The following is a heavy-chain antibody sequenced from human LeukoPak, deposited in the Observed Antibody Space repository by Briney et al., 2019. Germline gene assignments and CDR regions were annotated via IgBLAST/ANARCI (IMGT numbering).Heavy chain of an antibody. CDR2: IKPDGSEK. V-gene: IGHV3-7*01. CDR3: ARDGGSAMPFDY. CDR1: GFTFSSSW. Sequence: GGSLRLSCAASGFTFSSSWMSWVRQAPGKGLERVANIKPDGSEKYYVDSAKGRFTISRDNAKNSLYLQMNSLRAEDTAVYYCARDGGSAMPFDYWGQGTLVTVSS. D-gene: IGHD2-2*01. J-gene: IGHJ4*02.